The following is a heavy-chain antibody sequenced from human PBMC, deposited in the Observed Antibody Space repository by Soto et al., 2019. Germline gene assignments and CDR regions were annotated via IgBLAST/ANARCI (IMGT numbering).Heavy chain of an antibody. J-gene: IGHJ4*02. Sequence: PGGSLRLSCTASGFTFGDYAMSWFRQAPGKGLEWVGFIRSKAYGGTTEYAASVKGRFTISRDDSKSIAYLQMNSLKTEDTAVNYCTRGAEDCGDCYSGHFDYWGQGTLVTVSS. CDR3: TRGAEDCGDCYSGHFDY. CDR2: IRSKAYGGTT. D-gene: IGHD2-21*02. CDR1: GFTFGDYA. V-gene: IGHV3-49*03.